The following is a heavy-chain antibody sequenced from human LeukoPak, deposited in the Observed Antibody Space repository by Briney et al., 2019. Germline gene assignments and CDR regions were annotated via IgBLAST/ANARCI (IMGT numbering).Heavy chain of an antibody. J-gene: IGHJ4*02. CDR2: IIPIFGTA. Sequence: SVKVSCKASGGTFSSYAISWVRQAPGQGLEWMGGIIPIFGTAKYAQKFQGRVTITADESTSTAYMELSSLRSEDTAVYYCAKDRVLLTTNFDYWGQGTLVTVSS. D-gene: IGHD3-9*01. CDR1: GGTFSSYA. V-gene: IGHV1-69*01. CDR3: AKDRVLLTTNFDY.